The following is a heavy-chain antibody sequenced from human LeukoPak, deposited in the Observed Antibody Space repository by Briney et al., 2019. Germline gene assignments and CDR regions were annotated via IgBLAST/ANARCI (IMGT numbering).Heavy chain of an antibody. CDR2: IKSEGGEK. CDR1: GFTFSSYW. D-gene: IGHD3-10*01. CDR3: ARGDYASGSDY. Sequence: GGSLRLSCAASGFTFSSYWMSWVRQAPGKGLGWVSNIKSEGGEKYYVASVKGRSTISRDNAKNSLSLQMNSLRAEDTAVYHCARGDYASGSDYWGQGTLVTISS. V-gene: IGHV3-7*01. J-gene: IGHJ4*01.